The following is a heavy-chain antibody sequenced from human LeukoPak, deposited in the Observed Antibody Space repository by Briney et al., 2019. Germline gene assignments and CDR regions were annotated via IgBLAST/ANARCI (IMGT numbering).Heavy chain of an antibody. CDR3: ARPDTSSYRSAFNI. J-gene: IGHJ3*02. Sequence: GGSLRLSCAASGFTFSSYAMSRVRQAPGKGLEWVSAISGSGGSTYYADSVKGRFTISRDNAKNTLYLQMNSLRAEDAAVYYCARPDTSSYRSAFNIWGQGTVVTVS. CDR2: ISGSGGST. D-gene: IGHD6-6*01. V-gene: IGHV3-23*01. CDR1: GFTFSSYA.